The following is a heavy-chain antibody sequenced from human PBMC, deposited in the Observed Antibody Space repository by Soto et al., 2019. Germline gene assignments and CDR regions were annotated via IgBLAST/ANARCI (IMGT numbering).Heavy chain of an antibody. CDR1: GYSFNNYW. D-gene: IGHD2-21*01. Sequence: PGESLKISCKGSGYSFNNYWIGWVRQMPGKGLEWMAMIYPGDSDTRYSPSLQGQVTISADKSIGTAYLQWSSLEASDTAIYYCARRGLAVAKYDRSAFDVWGQGTKVTVSS. V-gene: IGHV5-51*01. J-gene: IGHJ3*01. CDR2: IYPGDSDT. CDR3: ARRGLAVAKYDRSAFDV.